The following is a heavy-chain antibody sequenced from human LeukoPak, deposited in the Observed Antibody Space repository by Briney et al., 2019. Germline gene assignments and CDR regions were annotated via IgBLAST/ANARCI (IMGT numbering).Heavy chain of an antibody. CDR3: ATTPASYGLNRFDY. D-gene: IGHD5-18*01. CDR1: GFTFSSYG. V-gene: IGHV3-23*01. CDR2: ISGSGGST. J-gene: IGHJ4*02. Sequence: GGSLRLSCAASGFTFSSYGMSWVRQAPGKGLEWDSAISGSGGSTYYADSVKGRFTISRDNSKNTLYLQMNSLRAEDTAVYYCATTPASYGLNRFDYWGQGTLVTVSS.